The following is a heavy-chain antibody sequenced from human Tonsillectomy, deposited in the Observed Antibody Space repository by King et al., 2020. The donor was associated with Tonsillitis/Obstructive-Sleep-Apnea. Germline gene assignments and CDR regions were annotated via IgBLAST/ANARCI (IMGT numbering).Heavy chain of an antibody. V-gene: IGHV4-39*01. J-gene: IGHJ3*02. CDR2: IYYSGST. CDR3: ARPIWIDYGGNSADEEGAFDI. CDR1: GGSISSSSYF. D-gene: IGHD4-23*01. Sequence: LQLQESGPGLVKPSETLSLTCTVSGGSISSSSYFRGWIRQPPGKGLEWIGNIYYSGSTYYNPSLKSRVTISADTSKNQFSLKLTSVTAADTAVYYCARPIWIDYGGNSADEEGAFDIWGQGTMVTVSS.